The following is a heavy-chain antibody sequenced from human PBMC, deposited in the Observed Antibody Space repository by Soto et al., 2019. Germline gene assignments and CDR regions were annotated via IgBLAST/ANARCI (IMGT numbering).Heavy chain of an antibody. Sequence: SETLSLTCAVSGGSLNITNWWSWVRQPPGKGLEWIGEIHHSGNANYNPSLKSRVTMSVDRSKNQFSLKLNSVTAADTAVYYCVRDQRVYYHDSIGYYDYWGQGALVTVSS. CDR1: GGSLNITNW. D-gene: IGHD3-22*01. V-gene: IGHV4-4*02. CDR3: VRDQRVYYHDSIGYYDY. CDR2: IHHSGNA. J-gene: IGHJ4*02.